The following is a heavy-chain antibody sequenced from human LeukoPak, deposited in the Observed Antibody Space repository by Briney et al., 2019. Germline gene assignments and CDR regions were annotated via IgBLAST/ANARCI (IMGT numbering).Heavy chain of an antibody. J-gene: IGHJ4*02. Sequence: SETLSLTCTVPGGSVSSDNYYWTWMRQPPGKGLQWIGYISYSGSTNYNPYLKSRLTISLHASKNQFSLRLSSLTAADTAVYYCARRHYYNGRAYYFLDYWGQGTLVTVSS. CDR2: ISYSGST. CDR1: GGSVSSDNYY. CDR3: ARRHYYNGRAYYFLDY. V-gene: IGHV4-61*01. D-gene: IGHD3-22*01.